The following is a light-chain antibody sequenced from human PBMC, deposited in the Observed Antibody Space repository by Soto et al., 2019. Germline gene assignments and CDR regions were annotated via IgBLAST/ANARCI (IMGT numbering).Light chain of an antibody. CDR1: QRIATSY. CDR3: QQYGSSPRT. Sequence: DIVVTQSPGTLSFSPGERATLSWRASQRIATSYLAWYQQKPGQAPRLLIYGTSKRAADIPDRFSGSGSGTDFTLTISRLEAEDSAVYYCQQYGSSPRTFGQGTKVDIK. J-gene: IGKJ1*01. CDR2: GTS. V-gene: IGKV3-20*01.